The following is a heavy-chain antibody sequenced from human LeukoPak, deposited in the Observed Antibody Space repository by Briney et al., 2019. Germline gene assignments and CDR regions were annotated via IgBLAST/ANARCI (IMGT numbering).Heavy chain of an antibody. D-gene: IGHD6-13*01. CDR1: GGSISSYY. CDR2: IYYSGST. CDR3: ARGESSSWHPGQYNWFDP. V-gene: IGHV4-59*01. Sequence: SETLSLTCTVSGGSISSYYWSWIRQPPGKGLEWIGYIYYSGSTNCNPSLKSRVTISVDTSKNQFSLKLSSVTAADTAVYYCARGESSSWHPGQYNWFDPWGQGTLVNVSS. J-gene: IGHJ5*02.